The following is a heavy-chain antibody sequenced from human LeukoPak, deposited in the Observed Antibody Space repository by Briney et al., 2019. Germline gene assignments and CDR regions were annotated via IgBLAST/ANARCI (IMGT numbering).Heavy chain of an antibody. V-gene: IGHV3-23*01. CDR2: ISAGGSSI. J-gene: IGHJ4*02. D-gene: IGHD2-2*01. CDR1: GFTFNNYA. CDR3: TKDSGRSLFWGYSSTD. Sequence: GGSLRLSCAASGFTFNNYAMSWVRQAPGMGLEWISVISAGGSSIFYADSVKGRFSISRDKSKNMMYLQMNSLRAEDTAIYYCTKDSGRSLFWGYSSTDWGQGALVTVSS.